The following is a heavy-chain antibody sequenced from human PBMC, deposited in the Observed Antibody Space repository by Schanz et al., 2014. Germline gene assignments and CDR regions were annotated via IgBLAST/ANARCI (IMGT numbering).Heavy chain of an antibody. V-gene: IGHV1-24*01. CDR2: FDPEDGET. CDR3: ATGDMIFGVADHYVMDV. Sequence: QVQLVQSGAEVKKPGASVKVSCKVSGYTLTELSMHSVRQAPGKGLEWMGGFDPEDGETIYAQKFQGRGTMTEDPSKDTAYMELRRLRSEATDVYYCATGDMIFGVADHYVMDVWGQGTTVTVSS. CDR1: GYTLTELS. D-gene: IGHD3-3*01. J-gene: IGHJ6*02.